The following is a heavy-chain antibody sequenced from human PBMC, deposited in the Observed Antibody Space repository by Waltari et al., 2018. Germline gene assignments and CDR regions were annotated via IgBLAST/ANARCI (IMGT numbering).Heavy chain of an antibody. CDR3: ARRKEGSYRGVFDY. V-gene: IGHV3-53*01. CDR1: GFTVSSNY. Sequence: EVQLVESGGGLIQPGGSLRLSCAASGFTVSSNYMSWFRQAPGKGLGWVSVIYSGGSTYDADSVKGRFTISRDNSKNTLYLQMNSLRAEDTAVYYCARRKEGSYRGVFDYWGQGTLVTVSS. CDR2: IYSGGST. D-gene: IGHD1-26*01. J-gene: IGHJ4*02.